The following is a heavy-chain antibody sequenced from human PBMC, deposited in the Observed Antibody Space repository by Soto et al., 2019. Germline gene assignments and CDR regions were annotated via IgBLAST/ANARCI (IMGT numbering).Heavy chain of an antibody. Sequence: GGSLRLSCAASGFTFSKYAMHWVRQARGTGLEWVAVISNDGSNPYYADSVKGRFTISRDNSKNTLYLQMNSRREEDTAVYYCARTGYDRSGYFDEYYFDYWGRGTLFTVSS. J-gene: IGHJ4*02. D-gene: IGHD3-22*01. CDR2: ISNDGSNP. CDR3: ARTGYDRSGYFDEYYFDY. V-gene: IGHV3-30-3*01. CDR1: GFTFSKYA.